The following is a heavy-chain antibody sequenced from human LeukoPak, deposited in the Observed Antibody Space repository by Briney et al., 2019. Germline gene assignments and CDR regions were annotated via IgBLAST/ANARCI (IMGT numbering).Heavy chain of an antibody. CDR3: ARATPGGLHGYCFDY. CDR1: GYTFKNYD. D-gene: IGHD1-1*01. Sequence: ASVKVSCKASGYTFKNYDINWVRQATGQGLEWIGWMNPNSGNTGFAQKFQDRVSMTRDTSINTAYMELTSLRSGDTAVYYCARATPGGLHGYCFDYWGQGTVVTVYS. CDR2: MNPNSGNT. V-gene: IGHV1-8*02. J-gene: IGHJ4*02.